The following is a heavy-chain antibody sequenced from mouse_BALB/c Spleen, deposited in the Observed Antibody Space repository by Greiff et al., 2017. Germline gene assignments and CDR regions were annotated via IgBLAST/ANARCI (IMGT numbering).Heavy chain of an antibody. CDR2: INPGSGGT. Sequence: VQLQQSGAELVRPGTSVKVSCKASGYAFTNYLIEWVKQRPGQGLEWIGVINPGSGGTNYNEKFKGKATLTADKSSSTAYMQLSSLTSDDSAVYFCARSGVFYAMDYWGQGTSVTVSS. J-gene: IGHJ4*01. V-gene: IGHV1-54*03. CDR1: GYAFTNYL. CDR3: ARSGVFYAMDY.